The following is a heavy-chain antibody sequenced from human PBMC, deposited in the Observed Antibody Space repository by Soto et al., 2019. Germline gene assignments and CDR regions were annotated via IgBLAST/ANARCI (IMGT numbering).Heavy chain of an antibody. V-gene: IGHV1-3*05. J-gene: IGHJ6*02. CDR1: GYTFTSYA. CDR2: INAGNGNT. D-gene: IGHD3-10*01. Sequence: QVQLVQSGAEEKKPGASVKVSCKASGYTFTSYAIHWVRQAPGQRLEWMGCINAGNGNTKYSQKFQGRVTITRDTAGSTAYTEMSSLTSGDTAVYYCARGTPMVRGVIGLIYYYGMDVWGQGTTVTVSS. CDR3: ARGTPMVRGVIGLIYYYGMDV.